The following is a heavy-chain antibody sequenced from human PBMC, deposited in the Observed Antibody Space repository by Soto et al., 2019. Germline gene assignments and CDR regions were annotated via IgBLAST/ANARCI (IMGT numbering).Heavy chain of an antibody. Sequence: EVQLVESGGGLVQPGGSLRLSCAASGFTFSSYWMSWVRQAPGKGLEWVANIKQDGSEKYYVDSVKGRFTISRDNAKNSLYLQMNSLRAEDTAVYYCARNGYSSSSGFYYYGMDVWGQGTTVTVSS. CDR2: IKQDGSEK. J-gene: IGHJ6*02. CDR1: GFTFSSYW. V-gene: IGHV3-7*03. CDR3: ARNGYSSSSGFYYYGMDV. D-gene: IGHD6-6*01.